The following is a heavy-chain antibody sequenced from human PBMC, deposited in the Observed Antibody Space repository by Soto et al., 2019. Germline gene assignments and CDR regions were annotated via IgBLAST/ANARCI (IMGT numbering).Heavy chain of an antibody. Sequence: GGSLRLSCAASGFTFSSYGMHWVRQAPGKGLEWVAVISYDGSSSTIYYADSVKGRFTISRDTAKNSLYLQMSSLRAEDTAVYYCATQGGSFFDIWGQGTMVTVSS. V-gene: IGHV3-30*03. D-gene: IGHD3-16*01. CDR3: ATQGGSFFDI. CDR2: ISYDGSSSTI. CDR1: GFTFSSYG. J-gene: IGHJ3*02.